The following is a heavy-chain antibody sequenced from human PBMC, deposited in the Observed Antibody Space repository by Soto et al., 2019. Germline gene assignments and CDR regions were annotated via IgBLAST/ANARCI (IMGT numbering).Heavy chain of an antibody. CDR3: ARAKGYCSSTSCYSRGGMDV. D-gene: IGHD2-2*01. CDR2: IYHSGST. V-gene: IGHV4-30-2*01. CDR1: GGSISSGGYS. Sequence: PSETLSLTCAVSGGSISSGGYSWSWIRQPPGKGLEWIGYIYHSGSTYYNPSLKSRVTISVDRSKNQFSLKLSSVTAADTAVYYCARAKGYCSSTSCYSRGGMDVWGQGTTVTVSS. J-gene: IGHJ6*02.